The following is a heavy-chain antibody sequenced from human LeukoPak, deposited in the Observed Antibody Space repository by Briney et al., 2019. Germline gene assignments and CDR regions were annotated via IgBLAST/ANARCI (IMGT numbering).Heavy chain of an antibody. J-gene: IGHJ6*04. CDR2: IYYSGST. V-gene: IGHV4-59*01. CDR3: ARHLSSGWSNYYYGMDV. D-gene: IGHD6-19*01. CDR1: GGSISSYY. Sequence: KSSETLSLTCTVSGGSISSYYWSWIRQPPGKGLEWIGYIYYSGSTNYNPSLKSRVTISVDTSKNQFSLKLSSVTAADTAVYYCARHLSSGWSNYYYGMDVWGKGTTVTVSS.